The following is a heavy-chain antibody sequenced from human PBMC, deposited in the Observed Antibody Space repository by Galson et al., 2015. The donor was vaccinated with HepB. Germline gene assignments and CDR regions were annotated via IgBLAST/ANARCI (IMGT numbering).Heavy chain of an antibody. CDR1: GFTFSSYA. Sequence: SLRLSCAASGFTFSSYAMHWVRQAPGKGLEWVAVISYDGSNKYYADSVKGRFTISRDNSKNTLYLQMNSLRAEDTAVYYCAKVRYFDWSQPYGMDVWGQGTTVTVSS. J-gene: IGHJ6*02. V-gene: IGHV3-30*04. D-gene: IGHD3-9*01. CDR2: ISYDGSNK. CDR3: AKVRYFDWSQPYGMDV.